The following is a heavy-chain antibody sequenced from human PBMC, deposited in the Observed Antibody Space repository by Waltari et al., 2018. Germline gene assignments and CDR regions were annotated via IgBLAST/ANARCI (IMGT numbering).Heavy chain of an antibody. CDR1: GGSISSYY. CDR2: IYTSGST. D-gene: IGHD3-22*01. CDR3: ARGTNYYDSSGYYFDY. J-gene: IGHJ4*02. Sequence: QVQLQESGPGLVKPSETLSLTCTVSGGSISSYYWSWIRQHAGKGLEWIGRIYTSGSTNYNPSLKSRVTMSVDTSKNQFSLKLSSVTAADTAVYYCARGTNYYDSSGYYFDYWGQGTLVTVSS. V-gene: IGHV4-4*07.